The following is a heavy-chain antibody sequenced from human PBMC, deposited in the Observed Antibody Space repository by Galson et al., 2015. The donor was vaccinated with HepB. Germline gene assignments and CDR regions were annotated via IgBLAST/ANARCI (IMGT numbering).Heavy chain of an antibody. J-gene: IGHJ4*02. V-gene: IGHV3-48*01. Sequence: SLRLSCAASGFKFNSFSMNWVRQAPGKGLEWVSYISSSGSVLFYADSVKGRFTISTDKAKKSLFLQMSSLRAEDTAVYYCARDRRRALRYFDWSSGAFDLWGQGTLVTVSS. CDR3: ARDRRRALRYFDWSSGAFDL. D-gene: IGHD3-9*01. CDR2: ISSSGSVL. CDR1: GFKFNSFS.